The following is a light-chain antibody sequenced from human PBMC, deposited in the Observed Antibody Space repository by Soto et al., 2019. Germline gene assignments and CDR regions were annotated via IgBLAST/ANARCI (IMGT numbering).Light chain of an antibody. CDR3: QQRGNWPS. CDR1: QSVSRY. Sequence: EFVLTQSPGTLSLSPGERATLSCRASQSVSRYLAWYQQKPGQAPRLLIYDASNRATGIPARFSGSGSGTDFTLTISSLEPEDFALYYCQQRGNWPSFGGGTKVDIK. V-gene: IGKV3-11*01. CDR2: DAS. J-gene: IGKJ4*01.